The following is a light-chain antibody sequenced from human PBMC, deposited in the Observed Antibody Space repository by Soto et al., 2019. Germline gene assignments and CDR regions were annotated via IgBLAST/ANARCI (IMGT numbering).Light chain of an antibody. CDR2: GNS. Sequence: QSVLTQPPSVSGAPGQSVTISCTGSSSNIGAGYDVHWYQQLPGTAPKLLIYGNSNRPSGVPDRFSGSKSGTSASLAITGLQAEDEADYYCQYYDSSLSGYVVFGGGTKVTVL. V-gene: IGLV1-40*01. J-gene: IGLJ2*01. CDR1: SSNIGAGYD. CDR3: QYYDSSLSGYVV.